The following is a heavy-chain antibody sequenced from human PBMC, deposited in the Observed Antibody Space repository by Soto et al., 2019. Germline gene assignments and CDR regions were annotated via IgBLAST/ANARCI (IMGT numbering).Heavy chain of an antibody. Sequence: GGSLRLSCAASGFTFSSYAMSWVRQAPGKGLEWVSAISGSGGSTYYADSVKGRFTISRDNSKNTLYLQMNSLRAEDTAVYYCAKDPSSWPQVSWFDPWGQGTLVTVSS. J-gene: IGHJ5*02. V-gene: IGHV3-23*01. CDR2: ISGSGGST. D-gene: IGHD6-13*01. CDR1: GFTFSSYA. CDR3: AKDPSSWPQVSWFDP.